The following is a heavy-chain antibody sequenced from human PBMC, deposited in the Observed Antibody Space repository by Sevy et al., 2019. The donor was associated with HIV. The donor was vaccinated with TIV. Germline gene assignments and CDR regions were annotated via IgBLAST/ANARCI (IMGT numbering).Heavy chain of an antibody. Sequence: GGSLRLSCAASGFPFSSHWMTWVRQAPGKGLDWVASIKQDGGEMYYVDSVKGRFTISRDNAKNSVYLQMNSLRVEDTAMYYCTTGHQELGMRGQGTLVTVSS. CDR2: IKQDGGEM. V-gene: IGHV3-7*01. CDR1: GFPFSSHW. J-gene: IGHJ4*02. CDR3: TTGHQELGM. D-gene: IGHD6-13*01.